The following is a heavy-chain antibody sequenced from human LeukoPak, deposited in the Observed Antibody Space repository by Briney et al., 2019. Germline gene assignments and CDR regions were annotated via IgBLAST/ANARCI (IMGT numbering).Heavy chain of an antibody. Sequence: SETLSLTCTVSGTSINYYYWSWIRQPPGKGLEWIGYIYYSGSTNYNPSLKSRVTISVDTSKNQFSLKLSSVTAADTAVYYCARRDSSGYYYFDYWGQGTLVTVSS. CDR1: GTSINYYY. J-gene: IGHJ4*02. CDR3: ARRDSSGYYYFDY. V-gene: IGHV4-59*08. D-gene: IGHD3-22*01. CDR2: IYYSGST.